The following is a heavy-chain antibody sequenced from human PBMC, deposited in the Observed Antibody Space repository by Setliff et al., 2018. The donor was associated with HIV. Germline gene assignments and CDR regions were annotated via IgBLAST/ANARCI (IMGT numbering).Heavy chain of an antibody. CDR2: IIPIFGTA. CDR3: ARDWDIWDYFDY. V-gene: IGHV1-69*13. Sequence: SVKVSCKASGGTFSSYAISWVRQAPGQGLEWMGGIIPIFGTANYAQKFQGRVTITADESTSTAYMELSSLRSEDTAVYFCARDWDIWDYFDYWGQGTLVTVSS. J-gene: IGHJ4*02. D-gene: IGHD3-16*01. CDR1: GGTFSSYA.